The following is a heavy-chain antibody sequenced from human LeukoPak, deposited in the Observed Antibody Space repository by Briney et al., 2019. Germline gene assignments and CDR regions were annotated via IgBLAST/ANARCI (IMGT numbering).Heavy chain of an antibody. D-gene: IGHD3-16*01. J-gene: IGHJ4*02. CDR1: GGSISGYY. CDR3: ARGGESSNFDY. CDR2: INHSGST. V-gene: IGHV4-34*01. Sequence: SETLSLTCVVYGGSISGYYWSWIRQPPGKGLEWIGEINHSGSTNYNPSLKSRVTISVDTSKNQFSLKLSSVTAADTAVYYCARGGESSNFDYWGQGTLVTVSS.